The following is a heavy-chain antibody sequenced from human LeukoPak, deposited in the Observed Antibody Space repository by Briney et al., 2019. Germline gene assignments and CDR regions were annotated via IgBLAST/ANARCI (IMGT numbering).Heavy chain of an antibody. CDR3: ASLKLWSGYLSRHYYYYGMDV. CDR2: IYYSGST. J-gene: IGHJ6*02. V-gene: IGHV4-30-4*01. Sequence: SQTLSLTCTVSGGSISSGDYCWSWIRQPPGKGLEWIGYIYYSGSTYYNPSLKSRVTISVDTSKNQFSLKLSSVTAADTAVYYCASLKLWSGYLSRHYYYYGMDVWGQGTTVTVSS. D-gene: IGHD3-3*01. CDR1: GGSISSGDYC.